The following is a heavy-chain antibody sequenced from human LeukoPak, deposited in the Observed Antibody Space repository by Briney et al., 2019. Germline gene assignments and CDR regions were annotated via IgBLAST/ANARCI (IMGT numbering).Heavy chain of an antibody. Sequence: GGSLRLSCAASGFTFSDYYMSWIRQAPGKGLEWVSYISSSGSTIYYADSVKGRFTISRDNSKNTLYLQMNSLRAEDTAVYYCAKETTVTCGAFDIWGQGTMVTVSS. J-gene: IGHJ3*02. V-gene: IGHV3-11*04. CDR2: ISSSGSTI. CDR1: GFTFSDYY. CDR3: AKETTVTCGAFDI. D-gene: IGHD4-17*01.